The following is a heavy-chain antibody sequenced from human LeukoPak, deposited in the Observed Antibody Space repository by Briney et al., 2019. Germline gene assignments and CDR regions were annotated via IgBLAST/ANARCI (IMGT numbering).Heavy chain of an antibody. V-gene: IGHV3-53*01. CDR2: IYIGGAT. D-gene: IGHD3-16*01. J-gene: IGHJ3*02. CDR3: ARGGGPRITFGGSAFDI. CDR1: GFTVSSNY. Sequence: PGGSLRLSCAASGFTVSSNYMSWVRQAPGKGLEWVSVIYIGGATNYADSVKGRFTISRDNSKNTLYLQMNSLSAQDTAVYECARGGGPRITFGGSAFDIWGQGTMVTVSS.